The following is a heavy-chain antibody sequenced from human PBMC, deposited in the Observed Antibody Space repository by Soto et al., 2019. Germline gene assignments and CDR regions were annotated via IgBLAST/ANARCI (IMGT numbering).Heavy chain of an antibody. J-gene: IGHJ6*02. CDR2: IYYSGST. V-gene: IGHV4-31*03. Sequence: SETLSLTCTVSGGSISSGGYYWSWIRQHPGKGLEWIGYIYYSGSTYYNPSLKSRVTISIDTSKNQFSLKLSSVTAADTAVYYCARDRTTYGMDVWGQGTTVTVSS. CDR1: GGSISSGGYY. CDR3: ARDRTTYGMDV. D-gene: IGHD4-17*01.